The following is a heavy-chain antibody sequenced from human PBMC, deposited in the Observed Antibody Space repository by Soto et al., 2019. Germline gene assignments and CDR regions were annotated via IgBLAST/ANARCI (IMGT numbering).Heavy chain of an antibody. V-gene: IGHV3-23*01. D-gene: IGHD5-12*01. J-gene: IGHJ6*02. Sequence: GGSLRLSCAASGFTFSSYAMSWVRQAPGKGLEWVSAISGSGGSTYYADSVKGRFTISRDNSKNTLYLQMNSLRAEDTAVYYCAKARRLFLYYGMDVWGQGTTVTVSS. CDR2: ISGSGGST. CDR1: GFTFSSYA. CDR3: AKARRLFLYYGMDV.